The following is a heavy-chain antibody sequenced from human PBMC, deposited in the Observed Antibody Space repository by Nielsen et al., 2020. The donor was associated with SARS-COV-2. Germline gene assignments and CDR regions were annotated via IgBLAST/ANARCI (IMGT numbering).Heavy chain of an antibody. CDR2: IYYSGST. J-gene: IGHJ6*02. CDR3: ARARAAGAYYYYGMDV. D-gene: IGHD6-13*01. Sequence: SETLSLTCTVSGGSVSSGSYYWSWIRQPPGKGLEWIGYIYYSGSTNYNPSLKSRVTISVDTSKNQFSLKLSSVTAADTAVYYCARARAAGAYYYYGMDVWGQGTTVTVSS. CDR1: GGSVSSGSYY. V-gene: IGHV4-61*01.